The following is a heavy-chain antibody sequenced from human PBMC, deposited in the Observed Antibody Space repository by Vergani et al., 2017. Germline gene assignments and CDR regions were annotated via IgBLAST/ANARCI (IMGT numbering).Heavy chain of an antibody. V-gene: IGHV3-30*02. D-gene: IGHD1-26*01. CDR3: AKDEPDWSYLLT. J-gene: IGHJ4*02. Sequence: QVQLVESGGGVVQPGGSLRLSCAASGFTFSSYGMHWVRQAPGKGLEWVAFIRYDGSNKYYADSVKGRFTISRDNSKNTLYLQMNSLRAEDTAVYYCAKDEPDWSYLLTWGQGTLVTVSS. CDR1: GFTFSSYG. CDR2: IRYDGSNK.